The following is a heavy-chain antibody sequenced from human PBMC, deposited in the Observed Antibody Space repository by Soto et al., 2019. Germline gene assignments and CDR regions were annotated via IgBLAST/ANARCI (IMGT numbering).Heavy chain of an antibody. V-gene: IGHV3-74*01. CDR1: GFTFSSYW. CDR3: TRDRGGRGGY. Sequence: EVQLVESGGGLVQPGGSLRLSCAASGFTFSSYWMHWVRQAPGKGLVWVSRTNEDGSTINYADSVKGRFTISRDNAKNTLYRKMNRRGAEDAAVYYCTRDRGGRGGYWGPGTLVTVSS. J-gene: IGHJ4*02. D-gene: IGHD3-16*01. CDR2: TNEDGSTI.